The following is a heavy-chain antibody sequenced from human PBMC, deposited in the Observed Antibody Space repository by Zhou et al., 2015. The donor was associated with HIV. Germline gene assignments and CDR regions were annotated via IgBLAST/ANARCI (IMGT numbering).Heavy chain of an antibody. CDR2: IIPIFGTA. Sequence: QVQLVQSGAEVKKPGSSVKVSCKASGGTFSSYAISWVRQAPGRGLEWMGGIIPIFGTANYAQKFQGRVTITADESTSTAYMELSSLRSEDTAVYYCARDRTDSSSFARPPRGVYYGMDVWGQGTTVTVSS. CDR1: GGTFSSYA. D-gene: IGHD6-13*01. CDR3: ARDRTDSSSFARPPRGVYYGMDV. V-gene: IGHV1-69*01. J-gene: IGHJ6*02.